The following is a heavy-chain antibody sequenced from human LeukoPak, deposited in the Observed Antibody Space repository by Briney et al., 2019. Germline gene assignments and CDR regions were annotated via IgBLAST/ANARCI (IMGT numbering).Heavy chain of an antibody. D-gene: IGHD6-19*01. Sequence: SETLSLTCAVYGGSFSGYYWSWIRQPPGKGLEWIGEINHSGSTNYNPSLKGRVTISVDTSKNQFSLKLSSVTAADTAVYYCARAGSGWYGSYYYYGMDVWGQGTTVTVSS. J-gene: IGHJ6*02. V-gene: IGHV4-34*01. CDR3: ARAGSGWYGSYYYYGMDV. CDR2: INHSGST. CDR1: GGSFSGYY.